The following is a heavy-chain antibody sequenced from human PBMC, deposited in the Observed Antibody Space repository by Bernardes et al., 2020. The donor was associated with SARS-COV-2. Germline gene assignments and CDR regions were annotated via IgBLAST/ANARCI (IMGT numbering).Heavy chain of an antibody. J-gene: IGHJ6*02. V-gene: IGHV3-30*18. CDR1: GFTFNNFG. CDR3: AKLRSVLWIHPYYNAMDA. D-gene: IGHD2-2*01. Sequence: GGSLRLSCVASGFTFNNFGMHWVRQAPAPCLEWVAVISYEGSIQHYADSVKGRFTISRDSSKNTVYLQMNTLRPEDTAVYYCAKLRSVLWIHPYYNAMDAWGQGTTVTVSS. CDR2: ISYEGSIQ.